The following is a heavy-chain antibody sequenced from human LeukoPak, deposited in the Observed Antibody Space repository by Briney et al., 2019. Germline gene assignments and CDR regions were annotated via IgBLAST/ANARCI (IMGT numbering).Heavy chain of an antibody. D-gene: IGHD2-2*01. CDR2: IKQDGSEK. Sequence: GGSLRLSCAASGFTFSSYWMSWVRQAPGKGLEWVANIKQDGSEKYYVDSVKGRFTISRDNAKNSLYLQMNSLRAEDTAAYYCARGTNVVPAAAINDYWGQGTLVTVSS. CDR3: ARGTNVVPAAAINDY. J-gene: IGHJ4*02. V-gene: IGHV3-7*04. CDR1: GFTFSSYW.